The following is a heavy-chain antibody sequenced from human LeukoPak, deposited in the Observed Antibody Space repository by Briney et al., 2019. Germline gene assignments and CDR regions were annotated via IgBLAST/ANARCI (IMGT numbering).Heavy chain of an antibody. Sequence: GAPVKVSCKASGYTFTSYGISWVRQAPGQGLEWMGWISAYNGNTNYAQNLQGRVTMTTDTSTSTAYMELRSLRSDDTAVYYCARDYYDSSGYYSPLNYWGQGTLVTVSS. J-gene: IGHJ4*02. V-gene: IGHV1-18*01. CDR3: ARDYYDSSGYYSPLNY. CDR1: GYTFTSYG. CDR2: ISAYNGNT. D-gene: IGHD3-22*01.